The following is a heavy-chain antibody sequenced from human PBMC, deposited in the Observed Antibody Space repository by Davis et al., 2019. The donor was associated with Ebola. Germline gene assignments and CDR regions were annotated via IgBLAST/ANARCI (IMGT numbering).Heavy chain of an antibody. CDR1: GYTFTGYY. J-gene: IGHJ4*02. CDR3: ARVVTAIVGIVDY. Sequence: ASVKVSCKASGYTFTGYYMHWVRQAPGQGLEWMGWINPNSGGTNYAQKLQGRVTMTTDTSTSTAYMELRSLRSDDTAVYYCARVVTAIVGIVDYWGQGTLVTVSS. CDR2: INPNSGGT. D-gene: IGHD2-21*02. V-gene: IGHV1-2*02.